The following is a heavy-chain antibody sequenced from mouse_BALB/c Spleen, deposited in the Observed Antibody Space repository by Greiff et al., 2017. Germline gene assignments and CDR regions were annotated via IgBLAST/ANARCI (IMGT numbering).Heavy chain of an antibody. D-gene: IGHD2-4*01. CDR1: GYTFTDYE. Sequence: QVQLQQSGAELVRPGASVTLSCKASGYTFTDYEMHWVKQTPVHGLEWIGAIDPETGGTAYNQKFKGKATLTADKSSSTAYMELRSLTSEDSAVYYCTTMITTRATYYAMDYWGQGTSVTVSS. V-gene: IGHV1-15*01. J-gene: IGHJ4*01. CDR3: TTMITTRATYYAMDY. CDR2: IDPETGGT.